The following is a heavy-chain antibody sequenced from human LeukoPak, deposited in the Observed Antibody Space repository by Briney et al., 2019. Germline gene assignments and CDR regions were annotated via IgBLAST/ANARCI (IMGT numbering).Heavy chain of an antibody. CDR3: ARVRSSSTWYYYFDC. Sequence: GGSLRPSCADSGFTFSGYWMTWVRQAPGKGLEWVAKIKQDGSEKYHVDSVKGRFTISRDNAENSLYLQMNSLRAEDTAVYYCARVRSSSTWYYYFDCWGQGTLVTVSS. CDR1: GFTFSGYW. CDR2: IKQDGSEK. V-gene: IGHV3-7*05. D-gene: IGHD6-13*01. J-gene: IGHJ4*02.